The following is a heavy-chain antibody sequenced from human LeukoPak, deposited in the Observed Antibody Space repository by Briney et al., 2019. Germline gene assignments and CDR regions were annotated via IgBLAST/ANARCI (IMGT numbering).Heavy chain of an antibody. CDR1: GFTFSSYG. CDR2: ISGSGGST. D-gene: IGHD3-10*01. J-gene: IGHJ4*02. Sequence: PGGSLRLSCAASGFTFSSYGMSWVRQAPGKGLEWVSAISGSGGSTYYADSVKGRFTISRDNAKNTLYLEMSSLRDEDTAVYYCARDVVYGSGSCDYWGQGTLVTVSS. V-gene: IGHV3-23*01. CDR3: ARDVVYGSGSCDY.